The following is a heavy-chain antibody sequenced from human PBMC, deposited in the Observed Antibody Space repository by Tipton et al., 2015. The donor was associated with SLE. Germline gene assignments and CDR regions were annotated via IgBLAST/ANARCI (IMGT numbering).Heavy chain of an antibody. CDR1: GGSISSSSYY. D-gene: IGHD3-22*01. CDR2: IYYSGRS. Sequence: TLSLTCTVSGGSISSSSYYWGWIRQPPGKGLEWIGSIYYSGRSNYNPSLKSRVTISVDTSKNQFSLKLSSVTAADTAVYYCARMRYYYDNSVTHREYFQYWGQGTLVTVSS. J-gene: IGHJ1*01. CDR3: ARMRYYYDNSVTHREYFQY. V-gene: IGHV4-39*07.